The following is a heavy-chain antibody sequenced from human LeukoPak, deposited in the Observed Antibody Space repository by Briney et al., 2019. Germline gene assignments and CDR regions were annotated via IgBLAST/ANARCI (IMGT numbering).Heavy chain of an antibody. V-gene: IGHV1-69*13. CDR1: GGTFSSYA. D-gene: IGHD4-17*01. J-gene: IGHJ5*02. CDR2: IIPIFGTA. CDR3: ARVYGDYVFWFDP. Sequence: SVKVSCKASGGTFSSYAISWVRQAPGQGLEWKGGIIPIFGTANYAQKFQGRVTITADESTSTAYMELSSLRSEDTAVYYCARVYGDYVFWFDPWGQGTLVTVSS.